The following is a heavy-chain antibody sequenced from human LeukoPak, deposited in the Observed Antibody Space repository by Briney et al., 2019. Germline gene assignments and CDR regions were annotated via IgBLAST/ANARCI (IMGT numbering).Heavy chain of an antibody. Sequence: GGSLRLSCVASGFTFSTYVMGWVRQVPGKGLEWVSSVSESGVGTYYADSVKGRFTVSRDNSNNRLYLQMSGLTAADTAVYYCAKDRSIGTYYTFDHWGQGTLVTVSS. CDR3: AKDRSIGTYYTFDH. CDR2: VSESGVGT. D-gene: IGHD1-26*01. J-gene: IGHJ4*02. CDR1: GFTFSTYV. V-gene: IGHV3-23*01.